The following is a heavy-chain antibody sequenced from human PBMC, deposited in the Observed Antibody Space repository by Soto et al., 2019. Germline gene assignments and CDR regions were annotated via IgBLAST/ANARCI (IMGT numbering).Heavy chain of an antibody. V-gene: IGHV1-18*01. CDR2: ISTYNGNT. D-gene: IGHD3-22*01. CDR1: GYTFPNYA. J-gene: IGHJ4*02. CDR3: ARGFYYDSSASSLYYFDY. Sequence: QVHLGQSGPEVKKPGASVKVSCKASGYTFPNYAFTWVRQAPGQGLEWMGWISTYNGNTNYAQNFQGRVTMTTDTSTSTAYMELRSLRSDDTAVYYCARGFYYDSSASSLYYFDYWGQGTLVTVSS.